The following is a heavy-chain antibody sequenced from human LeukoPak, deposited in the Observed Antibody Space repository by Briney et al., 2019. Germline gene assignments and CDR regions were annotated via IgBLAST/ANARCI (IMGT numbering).Heavy chain of an antibody. CDR1: GVTFTRYG. D-gene: IGHD6-19*01. J-gene: IGHJ4*02. CDR2: ISGYNGDT. Sequence: ASVKLSCKASGVTFTRYGITWVRQAPGQELEWMGWISGYNGDTNYAQKLQGRVTMTRDTSTSTVYMELRSLSSDDTAVYYCARDPTNTSGRYAHFDYWGQGTLVTVSS. V-gene: IGHV1-18*04. CDR3: ARDPTNTSGRYAHFDY.